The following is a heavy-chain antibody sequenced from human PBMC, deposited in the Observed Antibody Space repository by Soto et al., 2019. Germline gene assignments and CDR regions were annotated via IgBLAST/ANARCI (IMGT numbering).Heavy chain of an antibody. D-gene: IGHD4-17*01. CDR1: GFTFSSYG. Sequence: GGSLRLSCAASGFTFSSYGMHWVRQAPGKGLEWVAVIWYDGSNKYYADSVKGRFTISRDNSKNTLYLQMNSLRAEDTAVYYCARDGALRWAYLPYYYYGMDVWGQGTTVTVSS. CDR3: ARDGALRWAYLPYYYYGMDV. V-gene: IGHV3-33*01. CDR2: IWYDGSNK. J-gene: IGHJ6*02.